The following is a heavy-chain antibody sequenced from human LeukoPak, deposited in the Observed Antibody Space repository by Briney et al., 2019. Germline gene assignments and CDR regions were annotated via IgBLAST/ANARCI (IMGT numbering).Heavy chain of an antibody. Sequence: SVKVSCKASGGTFSSYAISWVRQAPGQGLGWMGGIIPIFGTANYAQKFQGRVTITADKSTSTAYMELSSLRSEDTAVYYCARDLREFPGEDWGQGTLVTVSS. D-gene: IGHD3-10*01. V-gene: IGHV1-69*06. CDR2: IIPIFGTA. CDR1: GGTFSSYA. CDR3: ARDLREFPGED. J-gene: IGHJ4*02.